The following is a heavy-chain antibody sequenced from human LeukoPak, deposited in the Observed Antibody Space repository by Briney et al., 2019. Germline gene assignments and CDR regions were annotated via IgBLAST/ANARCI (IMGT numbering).Heavy chain of an antibody. J-gene: IGHJ4*02. D-gene: IGHD6-13*01. CDR1: GFTFSSYW. CDR3: ARERGEYSSSPGPFDY. V-gene: IGHV3-7*01. CDR2: IKQDGSEK. Sequence: GGSLRLSCAASGFTFSSYWMSWVRQAPGKGLEWVANIKQDGSEKYYVDSVKGRFTISRDNAKNSLYLQMNSLRAEDTAVYYCARERGEYSSSPGPFDYWGQGTLVTVSS.